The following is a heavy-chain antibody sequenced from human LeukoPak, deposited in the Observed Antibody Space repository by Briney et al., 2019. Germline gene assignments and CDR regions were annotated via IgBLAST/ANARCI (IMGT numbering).Heavy chain of an antibody. D-gene: IGHD3-10*01. CDR3: ARVGERFRVFDY. J-gene: IGHJ4*02. CDR1: GGSFSGYY. CDR2: IYHSGST. Sequence: SETLSLTCAVYGGSFSGYYWSWIRQPPGKGLEWIGYIYHSGSTYYNPSLKSRVTISVDRSKNQFSLKLSSVTAADTAVYYCARVGERFRVFDYWGQGTLVTVSS. V-gene: IGHV4-30-2*01.